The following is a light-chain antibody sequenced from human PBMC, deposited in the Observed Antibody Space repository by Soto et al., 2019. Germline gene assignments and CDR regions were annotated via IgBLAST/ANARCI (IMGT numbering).Light chain of an antibody. CDR3: SAWDDSLNGYV. Sequence: QSVLTQPPSASGTPGQRVTISCSGSSSNIGSNTVNWYQHLPGTAPELLIYKNNQRPSGVPDRFSGSKSGTSASLAISGLQSEDEADYYCSAWDDSLNGYVFGTGTKLTVL. V-gene: IGLV1-44*01. CDR2: KNN. J-gene: IGLJ1*01. CDR1: SSNIGSNT.